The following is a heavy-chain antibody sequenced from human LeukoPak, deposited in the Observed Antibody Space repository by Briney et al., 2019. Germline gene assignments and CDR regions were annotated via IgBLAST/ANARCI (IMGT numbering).Heavy chain of an antibody. D-gene: IGHD4-11*01. CDR2: IYYSGST. Sequence: SETLSLTCTVSGGSISSGDYYWSWIRQPPGKGLEWIGYIYYSGSTYYNPSLKSRVTISVDTSKNQFSLKLSSVTAADTAVYYCAREGYSNYAFDYWGQGTLVTVSS. CDR1: GGSISSGDYY. V-gene: IGHV4-30-4*01. CDR3: AREGYSNYAFDY. J-gene: IGHJ4*02.